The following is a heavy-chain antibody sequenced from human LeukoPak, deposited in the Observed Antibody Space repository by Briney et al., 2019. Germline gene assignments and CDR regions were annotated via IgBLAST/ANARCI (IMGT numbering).Heavy chain of an antibody. D-gene: IGHD5-24*01. CDR2: IIPILGIA. CDR1: GGTFSSYA. V-gene: IGHV1-69*04. J-gene: IGHJ4*02. CDR3: ARVRSRDGYKCLDY. Sequence: ASVKVSCKASGGTFSSYAISWVRQAPGQGLEWMGRIIPILGIANYAQKFQGRVTITADKSTSTAYMELSRLRSDDTAVYYCARVRSRDGYKCLDYWGQGTLVTVSS.